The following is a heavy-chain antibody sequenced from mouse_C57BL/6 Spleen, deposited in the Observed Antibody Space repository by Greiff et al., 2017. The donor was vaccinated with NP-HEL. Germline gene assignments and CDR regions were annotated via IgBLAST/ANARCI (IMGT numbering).Heavy chain of an antibody. V-gene: IGHV1-64*01. CDR1: GYTFTSYW. Sequence: QVQLQQPGAELVKPGASVKLSCKASGYTFTSYWMHWVKQRPGQGLEWIGMIHPNSGSTNYNEKFKSKATLTVDKSSSTAYMQLSSLTSEDSAVYYCATPLYYGSSVDYWGQGTSVTVSS. CDR3: ATPLYYGSSVDY. CDR2: IHPNSGST. J-gene: IGHJ4*01. D-gene: IGHD1-1*01.